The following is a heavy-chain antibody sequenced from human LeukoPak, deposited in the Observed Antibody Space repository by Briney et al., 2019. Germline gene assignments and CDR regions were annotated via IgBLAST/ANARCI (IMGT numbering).Heavy chain of an antibody. CDR1: GFTFGDYA. V-gene: IGHV3-49*04. J-gene: IGHJ4*02. D-gene: IGHD6-19*01. CDR3: TRMYSSGWYRIIDY. CDR2: IRSKAYGGTT. Sequence: GGSLRLSCTATGFTFGDYAMSWVRQAPGRGLEWVGFIRSKAYGGTTEYAASVKGRFTISRDDSKSIAYLQMNSLKTEGTAVYYCTRMYSSGWYRIIDYWGQGTLVTVSS.